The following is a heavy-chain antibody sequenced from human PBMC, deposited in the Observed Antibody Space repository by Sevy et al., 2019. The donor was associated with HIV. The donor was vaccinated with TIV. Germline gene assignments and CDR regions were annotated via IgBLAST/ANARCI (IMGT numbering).Heavy chain of an antibody. CDR1: GGSISSYY. Sequence: SETLSLTCTVSGGSISSYYWSWIRQPAGKGLEWIGRIYTRGSTNYNPSLKSRVTMSVDTSKNQFSLKLSSVTAADTAVYYCAREVLLWFGELSPYYFDYWGQGTLVTVSS. CDR3: AREVLLWFGELSPYYFDY. D-gene: IGHD3-10*01. J-gene: IGHJ4*02. V-gene: IGHV4-4*07. CDR2: IYTRGST.